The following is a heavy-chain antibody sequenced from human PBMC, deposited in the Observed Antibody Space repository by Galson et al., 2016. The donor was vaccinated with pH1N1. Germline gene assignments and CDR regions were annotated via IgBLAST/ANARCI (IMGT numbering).Heavy chain of an antibody. CDR1: GFNFDTFA. J-gene: IGHJ6*02. CDR2: ISYNGHDE. Sequence: SLRLSCAASGFNFDTFAMHWVRRTPGKGLEWVASISYNGHDESYANSLKGRFTVSRDNSKNRLYLHMNSLRPDDTGLYYCAREDWSYGDTYYNGMDVWGQGTTVTVSS. CDR3: AREDWSYGDTYYNGMDV. D-gene: IGHD1-26*01. V-gene: IGHV3-30*03.